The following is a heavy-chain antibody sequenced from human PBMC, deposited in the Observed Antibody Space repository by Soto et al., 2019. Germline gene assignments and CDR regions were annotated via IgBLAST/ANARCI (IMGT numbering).Heavy chain of an antibody. V-gene: IGHV3-23*01. Sequence: PGGSLRLSCAASGFTFSSCAMGWVRQAPGKGLEWVSDIIDSGGSTYYADSVKGRFTISRDDSKSTLYLQMNSLRAEDTALYYREKEKSYYSYSGVDVWGQGPTVTVSS. J-gene: IGHJ6*02. CDR3: EKEKSYYSYSGVDV. CDR2: IIDSGGST. CDR1: GFTFSSCA.